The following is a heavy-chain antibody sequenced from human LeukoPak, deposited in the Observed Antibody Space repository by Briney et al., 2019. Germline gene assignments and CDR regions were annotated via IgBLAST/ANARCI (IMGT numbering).Heavy chain of an antibody. Sequence: SETLSLTCTVSGGSISSSSYYWGRIRQPPGKGLEWIGSIYYSGSTYYNPSLKSRVTISVDTSKNQFSLKLSSVTAADTAVYYCARLKSYDFWSGYYTSRYTFDYWGQGTLVTVSS. CDR2: IYYSGST. V-gene: IGHV4-39*01. J-gene: IGHJ4*02. CDR3: ARLKSYDFWSGYYTSRYTFDY. CDR1: GGSISSSSYY. D-gene: IGHD3-3*01.